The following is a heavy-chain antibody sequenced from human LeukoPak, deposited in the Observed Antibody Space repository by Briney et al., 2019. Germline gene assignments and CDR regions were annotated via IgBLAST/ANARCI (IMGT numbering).Heavy chain of an antibody. CDR1: GYTFAKYA. CDR2: INAGNGNT. Sequence: ASVKVSCKASGYTFAKYAIHWVRQAPGQRLEWMGWINAGNGNTRYSQRFQGGVTITRDTSASTAYMELSSLRSEDTAVYYCATKREGIVGAHDAFDIWGQGTMVTVSS. V-gene: IGHV1-3*01. D-gene: IGHD1-26*01. J-gene: IGHJ3*02. CDR3: ATKREGIVGAHDAFDI.